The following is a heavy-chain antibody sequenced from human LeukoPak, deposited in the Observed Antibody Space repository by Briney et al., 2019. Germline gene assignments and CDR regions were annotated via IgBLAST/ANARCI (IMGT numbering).Heavy chain of an antibody. CDR3: ARARLHYYDSSGYSSPFDY. J-gene: IGHJ4*02. D-gene: IGHD3-22*01. V-gene: IGHV1-69*04. Sequence: SVKVSCKASGGTFSSYAISWVRQAPGQGLEWMGRIIPILGIANYAQKFQGRVTITADKSTSTAYMELSSLISEDTAVYYCARARLHYYDSSGYSSPFDYWGQGTLVTVSS. CDR1: GGTFSSYA. CDR2: IIPILGIA.